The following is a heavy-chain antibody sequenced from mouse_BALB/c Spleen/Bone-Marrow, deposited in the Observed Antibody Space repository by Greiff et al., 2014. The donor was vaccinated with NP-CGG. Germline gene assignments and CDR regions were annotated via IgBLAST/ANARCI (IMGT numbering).Heavy chain of an antibody. Sequence: EVQLVESGGGLVKRGGSLKLSCAASGFTFSSYSMSWVRQTPEKRLEWVATISSGGHDTYYPDSVKGRFTISRDNAKNTLYLQMSSLKSEDTAVYYCSKDGGYDYSYYFDYWGQGTTLTVSS. V-gene: IGHV5-6-4*01. CDR1: GFTFSSYS. CDR2: ISSGGHDT. D-gene: IGHD2-4*01. CDR3: SKDGGYDYSYYFDY. J-gene: IGHJ2*01.